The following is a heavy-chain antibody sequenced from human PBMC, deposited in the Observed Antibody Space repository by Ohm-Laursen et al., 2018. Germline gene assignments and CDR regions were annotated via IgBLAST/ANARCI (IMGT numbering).Heavy chain of an antibody. CDR1: GFTFSSYH. CDR2: ISTGSATI. Sequence: SLRLSCTASGFTFSSYHINWVRQAPGKGLEWVSYISTGSATIYYADSVKGRFTISRDNAKNSLYLQMNSLRVEDTAVYYCARARDSYDYWGQGTLVTVSS. V-gene: IGHV3-48*01. J-gene: IGHJ4*02. CDR3: ARARDSYDY.